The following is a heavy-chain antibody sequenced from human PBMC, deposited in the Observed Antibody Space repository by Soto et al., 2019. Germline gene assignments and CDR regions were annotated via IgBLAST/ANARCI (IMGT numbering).Heavy chain of an antibody. CDR1: GFTFSSYA. Sequence: EVQLLESGGGLVQPGGSLRLSCAASGFTFSSYAMSWVRQAPGKGLEWVSAISGSGGSTYYADSVKGRFTISRDNSKNTLYLRMNSLRAEDTAVYYCAKPKAAFYYYGMDVWGQGTTVTVSS. D-gene: IGHD6-13*01. CDR2: ISGSGGST. J-gene: IGHJ6*02. CDR3: AKPKAAFYYYGMDV. V-gene: IGHV3-23*01.